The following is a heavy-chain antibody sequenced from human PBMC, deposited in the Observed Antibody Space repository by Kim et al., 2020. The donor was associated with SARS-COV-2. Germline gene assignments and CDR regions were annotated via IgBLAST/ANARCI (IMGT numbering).Heavy chain of an antibody. V-gene: IGHV1-46*01. Sequence: YAQKFQGRVTMTRDTSTSTVYMELSSLRSEDTAVYYCASAPDYGDRPIAGWGQGTLVTVSS. D-gene: IGHD4-17*01. CDR3: ASAPDYGDRPIAG. J-gene: IGHJ4*02.